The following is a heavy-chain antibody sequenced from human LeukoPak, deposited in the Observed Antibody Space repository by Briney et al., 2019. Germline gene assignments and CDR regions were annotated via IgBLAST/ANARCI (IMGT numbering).Heavy chain of an antibody. Sequence: SQTLSLTRTVSGGSISSGSYYWSWIRQPAGKGLEWIGRIYTSGSTNYNPSLKSRVTISVDTSKNQFSLKLSSVTAADTAVYYCARDGVVVGLHWGQGTLVTVSS. D-gene: IGHD3-3*01. CDR1: GGSISSGSYY. V-gene: IGHV4-61*02. CDR3: ARDGVVVGLH. CDR2: IYTSGST. J-gene: IGHJ4*02.